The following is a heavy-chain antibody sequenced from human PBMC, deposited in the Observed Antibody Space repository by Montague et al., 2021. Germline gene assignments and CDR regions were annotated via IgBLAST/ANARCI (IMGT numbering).Heavy chain of an antibody. CDR1: GFSFSSYW. V-gene: IGHV3-74*01. D-gene: IGHD6-13*01. CDR3: ARNLASAAPGAFDI. Sequence: SLRLSCPASGFSFSSYWMHWVRQAPGKGLLWVSRITLDGSSTTFADSVKGRFTTSRDNAKATLYLQMNSLRVEDTAVYHCARNLASAAPGAFDIWGQGTMVTVSS. J-gene: IGHJ3*02. CDR2: ITLDGSST.